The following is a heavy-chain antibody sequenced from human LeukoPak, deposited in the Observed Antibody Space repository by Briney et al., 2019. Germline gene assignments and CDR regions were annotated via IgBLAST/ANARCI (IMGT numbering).Heavy chain of an antibody. CDR2: INHSGST. V-gene: IGHV4-34*01. CDR1: GGSFSGYY. J-gene: IGHJ6*02. D-gene: IGHD6-19*01. Sequence: SETLFLTCAVYGGSFSGYYWSWIRQPPGKGLEWIGEINHSGSTNYNPSLKSRVTISVDTSKNQFSLKLSSVTAADTAVHYCAGGRVAVAGPRYYYGMDVWGQGTTVTVSS. CDR3: AGGRVAVAGPRYYYGMDV.